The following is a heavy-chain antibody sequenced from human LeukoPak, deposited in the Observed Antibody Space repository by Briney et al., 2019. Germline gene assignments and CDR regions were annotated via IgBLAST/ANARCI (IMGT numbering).Heavy chain of an antibody. V-gene: IGHV4-38-2*02. Sequence: SETLSLTCTVSGYSISSGYYWGWIRQPPGKGLEWIGSIYHSGSTYYNPSLKSRVTISVDTSKNQFSLKLSSVTAADTAVYYCARANDDYGDYSTDYWGQGTLVTVSS. CDR1: GYSISSGYY. D-gene: IGHD4-17*01. CDR2: IYHSGST. CDR3: ARANDDYGDYSTDY. J-gene: IGHJ4*02.